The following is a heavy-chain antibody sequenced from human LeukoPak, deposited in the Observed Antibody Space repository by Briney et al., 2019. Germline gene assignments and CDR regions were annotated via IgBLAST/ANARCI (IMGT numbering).Heavy chain of an antibody. CDR1: GFTFSNAW. J-gene: IGHJ4*02. V-gene: IGHV3-15*01. Sequence: GGSLRLSCAASGFTFSNAWMSWVRQAPGKGLEWVGRIKSKTDGGTTDYAAPVKGRFTISRDDSKNTLYLQMNSLKTEDTAVYYCTTVVLLWFGEFPRFEDYWGQGTLVTVSS. CDR2: IKSKTDGGTT. D-gene: IGHD3-10*01. CDR3: TTVVLLWFGEFPRFEDY.